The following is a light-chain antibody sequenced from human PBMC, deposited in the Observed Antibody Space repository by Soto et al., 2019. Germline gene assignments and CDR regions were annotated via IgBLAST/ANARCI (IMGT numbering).Light chain of an antibody. J-gene: IGLJ7*01. Sequence: QSALTQPASVSGSPGQSITISCTGTSSDVGGYNYVSWYQHHPGKAPKLMIYEVSHRPSGVSHRFSGSKSGSTASLTISGLQAEDEADYYCSSYTSSSTPFVFGTGTQLTVL. CDR2: EVS. CDR1: SSDVGGYNY. V-gene: IGLV2-14*01. CDR3: SSYTSSSTPFV.